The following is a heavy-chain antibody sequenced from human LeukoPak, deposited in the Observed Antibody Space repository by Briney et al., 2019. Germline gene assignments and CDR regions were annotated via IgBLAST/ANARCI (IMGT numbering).Heavy chain of an antibody. V-gene: IGHV4-38-2*01. J-gene: IGHJ4*02. D-gene: IGHD3-3*01. CDR3: ARHGESDFWSGYFLYYLDY. CDR2: IYHSGST. CDR1: GYSINSGYY. Sequence: SETPSLTCAVSGYSINSGYYWGWMRQPPGKELEWIGSIYHSGSTYYNPSLKSRVTISVDTSKNQFSLKLSSATAADTAVYYCARHGESDFWSGYFLYYLDYWGQGTLVTVSS.